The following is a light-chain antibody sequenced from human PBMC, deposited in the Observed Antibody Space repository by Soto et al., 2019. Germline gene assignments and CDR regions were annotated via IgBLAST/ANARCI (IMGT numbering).Light chain of an antibody. V-gene: IGKV4-1*01. CDR2: WAS. CDR3: QQYYSTPIT. Sequence: DIVMTQSPDSLAVSLGERATINCKSSQSVLYFSDNKNYLAWYQQKPGQPPKLLIYWASTRESGVPDRFSGSGSGTDFTLTISSLQAEDVAIYYCQQYYSTPITFGQGTRLEIE. J-gene: IGKJ5*01. CDR1: QSVLYFSDNKNY.